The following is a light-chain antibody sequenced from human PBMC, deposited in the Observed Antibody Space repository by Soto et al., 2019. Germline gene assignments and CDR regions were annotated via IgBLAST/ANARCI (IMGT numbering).Light chain of an antibody. CDR2: EVS. CDR3: SSYTSISTFYV. CDR1: SGDVGGYDF. V-gene: IGLV2-14*01. J-gene: IGLJ1*01. Sequence: QSVLTQPASVSGSPGQSITISCTGTSGDVGGYDFVSWYQHHPGKAPKLMIYEVSNRPSGVSNRFSGSKSGSTASLTISGLQAEDEADYYCSSYTSISTFYVVGTETKLTVL.